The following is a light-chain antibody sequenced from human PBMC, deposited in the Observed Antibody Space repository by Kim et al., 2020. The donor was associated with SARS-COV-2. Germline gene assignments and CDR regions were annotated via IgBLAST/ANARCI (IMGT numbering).Light chain of an antibody. CDR1: QGISNS. V-gene: IGKV1-27*01. J-gene: IGKJ1*01. CDR3: QKYNSAPWT. Sequence: DIQMAQSPSSLSASVGDRVTITCRASQGISNSLAWYRQKPGKVPMLLIYGASTLRSGVPSRFRGSGSGTDFTLTISSLQPEDAATYYCQKYNSAPWTFDQGTKVDIK. CDR2: GAS.